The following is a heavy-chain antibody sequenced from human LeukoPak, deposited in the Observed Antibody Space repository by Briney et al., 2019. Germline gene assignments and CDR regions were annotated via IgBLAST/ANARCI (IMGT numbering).Heavy chain of an antibody. CDR2: IRQDGNEK. CDR3: ARDKDEGSQLWLRPRSKSHGVFDY. Sequence: GGSLRLSCAASGFTFSSHWMSWVRQAPGKGLEWVANIRQDGNEKWYVDSVKGRFIISRDNAKNSLYLQMNSLRVDDTAVYYCARDKDEGSQLWLRPRSKSHGVFDYWGQGTLVTVSS. D-gene: IGHD5-18*01. CDR1: GFTFSSHW. J-gene: IGHJ4*02. V-gene: IGHV3-7*01.